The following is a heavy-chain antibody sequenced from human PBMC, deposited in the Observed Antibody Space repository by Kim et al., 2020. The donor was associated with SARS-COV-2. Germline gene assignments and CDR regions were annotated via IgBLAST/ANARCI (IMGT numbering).Heavy chain of an antibody. V-gene: IGHV3-23*01. CDR3: AKEYDSASQSHYSI. CDR2: IRPRGGAA. Sequence: GGSLRLFCAASGFRFSDYSMSWVRQAPGKGLEWVSLIRPRGGAASYADSIQGRFTVSRADSMNTLYLQMRGLRAEDTAGYYCAKEYDSASQSHYSIWGQGILVTVSS. D-gene: IGHD3-22*01. CDR1: GFRFSDYS. J-gene: IGHJ4*02.